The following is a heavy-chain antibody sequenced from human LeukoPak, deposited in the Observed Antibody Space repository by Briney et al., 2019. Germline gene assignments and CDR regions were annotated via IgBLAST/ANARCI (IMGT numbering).Heavy chain of an antibody. V-gene: IGHV1-8*01. J-gene: IGHJ4*02. CDR1: GYTFISYD. CDR3: TRKGAYGAHGFDY. Sequence: GASVKVSCKASGYTFISYDIHWVRQATGQGLEWMGWMDTNSDNTVYAEKFQGRVTMTRDTSTRTVYMELSSLRSEDTAVYYCTRKGAYGAHGFDYWGQGTLITVSS. D-gene: IGHD4-17*01. CDR2: MDTNSDNT.